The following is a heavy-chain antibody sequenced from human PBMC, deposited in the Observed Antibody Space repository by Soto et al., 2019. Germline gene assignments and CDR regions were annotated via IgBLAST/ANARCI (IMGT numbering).Heavy chain of an antibody. D-gene: IGHD2-21*02. CDR2: VYYSGSA. J-gene: IGHJ6*02. Sequence: SSETLSLTCTVSGGSISSSSYYWGWIRQPPGKGLEWIGSVYYSGSAYFNPSLKSRVTISVDTSKNQFSLKLSSVTAADTAVYYCARGPVGGGNSPPYYYYGMDVWGQGTTVTVSS. V-gene: IGHV4-39*01. CDR1: GGSISSSSYY. CDR3: ARGPVGGGNSPPYYYYGMDV.